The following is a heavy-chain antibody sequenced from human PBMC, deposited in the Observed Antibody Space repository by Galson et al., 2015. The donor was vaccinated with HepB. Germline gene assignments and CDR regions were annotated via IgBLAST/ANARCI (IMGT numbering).Heavy chain of an antibody. CDR3: ATYNQQWLVWYFDY. V-gene: IGHV3-23*01. D-gene: IGHD6-19*01. CDR1: GFTFSSYA. J-gene: IGHJ4*02. CDR2: ISGSGGST. Sequence: SLRLSCAASGFTFSSYAMSWVRQAPGKGLEWVSAISGSGGSTYYADSVKGRFTISRDNSKNTLYLQMNSLRAEDTAVYYCATYNQQWLVWYFDYWGQGTLVTVSS.